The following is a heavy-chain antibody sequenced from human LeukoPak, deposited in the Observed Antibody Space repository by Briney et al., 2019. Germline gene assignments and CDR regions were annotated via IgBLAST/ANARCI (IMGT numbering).Heavy chain of an antibody. V-gene: IGHV1-2*02. J-gene: IGHJ4*02. CDR1: GYTFTGYY. Sequence: ASVKVSCKASGYTFTGYYMHWVRQAPGQGLEWMGWINPNSGGTNYAQKFQGRVTMTRDTSISTAYMELSRLRSDDTAVYYCARDLSSRLGSSGYYYVRDYWGQGTLVTVSS. CDR2: INPNSGGT. CDR3: ARDLSSRLGSSGYYYVRDY. D-gene: IGHD3-22*01.